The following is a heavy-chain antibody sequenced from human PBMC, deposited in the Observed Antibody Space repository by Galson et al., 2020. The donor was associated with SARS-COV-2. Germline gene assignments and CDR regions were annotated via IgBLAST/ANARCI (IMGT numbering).Heavy chain of an antibody. CDR1: GFTFSNAW. J-gene: IGHJ4*02. Sequence: GGSLRLSCAASGFTFSNAWMSWVRQAPGKGLEWVGRIKSKTDSGTTDYAAPVKGRFTISRDDSKNTLYLQMNSLKTEDTAVYYCTTEHLELLWFAGIYYFDYWGQGTLVTVSS. V-gene: IGHV3-15*01. D-gene: IGHD3-10*01. CDR3: TTEHLELLWFAGIYYFDY. CDR2: IKSKTDSGTT.